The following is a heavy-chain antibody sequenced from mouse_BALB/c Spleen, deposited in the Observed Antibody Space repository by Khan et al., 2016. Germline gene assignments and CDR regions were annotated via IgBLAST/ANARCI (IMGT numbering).Heavy chain of an antibody. D-gene: IGHD2-2*01. V-gene: IGHV5-6-5*01. CDR2: ISSGGST. Sequence: EVELVESGGGLVKPGGSLKLSCAASGFTFSNYAMSWVRQTPEKRLEWVASISSGGSTYYPDSVKGRFTISRDNARNILYLQMSSLRSEDTAMYYCARGMSGYPYYAMDYGGQGTSVTVSS. CDR1: GFTFSNYA. J-gene: IGHJ4*01. CDR3: ARGMSGYPYYAMDY.